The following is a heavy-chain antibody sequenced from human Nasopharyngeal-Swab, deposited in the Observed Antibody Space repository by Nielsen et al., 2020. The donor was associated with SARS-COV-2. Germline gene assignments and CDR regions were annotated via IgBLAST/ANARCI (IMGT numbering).Heavy chain of an antibody. CDR1: GFTFSSYA. D-gene: IGHD2-8*01. CDR3: ARGMVYAVY. Sequence: GESLKISCSASGFTFSSYAMHWVRQAPGKGLEYVSAISSNGGSTYYADSVKGRFTISRDNSKNTLYLQMSSLRAEDTAVYYCARGMVYAVYWGQGTLVTVSS. V-gene: IGHV3-64D*06. CDR2: ISSNGGST. J-gene: IGHJ4*02.